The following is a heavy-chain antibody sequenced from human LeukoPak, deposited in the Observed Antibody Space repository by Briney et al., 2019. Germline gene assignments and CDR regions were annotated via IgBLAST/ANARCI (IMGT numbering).Heavy chain of an antibody. CDR1: GFTVSSNY. V-gene: IGHV3-53*01. CDR3: ARDSPRRAGRYGMDV. D-gene: IGHD6-19*01. CDR2: IYSGGST. Sequence: PGGSLRLSCAASGFTVSSNYMSWVRQAPGKGLEWVSVIYSGGSTYYADSVKGRFTISRDNSKNTLYLQMNSLRAEDTAVYYCARDSPRRAGRYGMDVWGQGTTVTVSS. J-gene: IGHJ6*02.